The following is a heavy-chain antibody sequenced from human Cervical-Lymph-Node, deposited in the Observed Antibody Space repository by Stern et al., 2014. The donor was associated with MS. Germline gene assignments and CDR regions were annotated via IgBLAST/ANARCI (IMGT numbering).Heavy chain of an antibody. Sequence: EVQLVESGGGLVQPGGSLRLSCAASGFIFSDHYIDWARQAPGMGLEWVGRSKHRTQSYTTEYAASVKGRFTISRDHSKNSLNLQMDSLKIEDTAMYYCCVWMSGRPSWGQGTLVTVSS. J-gene: IGHJ4*02. CDR3: CVWMSGRPS. V-gene: IGHV3-72*01. CDR2: SKHRTQSYTT. D-gene: IGHD6-6*01. CDR1: GFIFSDHY.